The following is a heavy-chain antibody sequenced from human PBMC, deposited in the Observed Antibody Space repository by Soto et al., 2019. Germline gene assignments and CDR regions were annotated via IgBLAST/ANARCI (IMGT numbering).Heavy chain of an antibody. V-gene: IGHV4-59*01. D-gene: IGHD3-22*01. Sequence: QVQLQESGPGLVKPSETLSLTCAVSGDSISSYYCMWIRQPPGKGLESIGYLYYGRSANYNPSLTTRXTXSXNTSTNQCSLTLSSRTAADTAVYYCALRSMAVVPEYWGQGTLVTVSS. J-gene: IGHJ4*02. CDR1: GDSISSYY. CDR2: LYYGRSA. CDR3: ALRSMAVVPEY.